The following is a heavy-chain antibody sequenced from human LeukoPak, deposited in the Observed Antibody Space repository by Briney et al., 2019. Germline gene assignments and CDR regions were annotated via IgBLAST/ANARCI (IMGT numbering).Heavy chain of an antibody. CDR2: VSAYNGNT. J-gene: IGHJ5*02. CDR3: ARAGPGSGSYYNDVWFDP. V-gene: IGHV1-18*01. Sequence: ASVKVSCEASGYTFTSYGINWVRQAPGQGLEWMGWVSAYNGNTNYAQKLQGRVTMTTDTSTSTAYMELRSLRSDDTAVYFCARAGPGSGSYYNDVWFDPWGQGTLVTVSS. D-gene: IGHD3-10*01. CDR1: GYTFTSYG.